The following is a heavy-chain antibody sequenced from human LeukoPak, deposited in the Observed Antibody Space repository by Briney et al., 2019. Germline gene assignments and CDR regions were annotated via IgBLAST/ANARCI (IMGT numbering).Heavy chain of an antibody. D-gene: IGHD4-17*01. V-gene: IGHV3-15*01. CDR3: TTVGNDYGDYLLNFDY. CDR2: IKSKTDGGTT. CDR1: GFTFRNAW. Sequence: PGGSLRLSCAASGFTFRNAWMGWVRQAPGKGLEWVGRIKSKTDGGTTDYAAPVKGRFTISRDDSKNALYLQMNSLKTEDTAVYYCTTVGNDYGDYLLNFDYWGQGTLVAVSS. J-gene: IGHJ4*02.